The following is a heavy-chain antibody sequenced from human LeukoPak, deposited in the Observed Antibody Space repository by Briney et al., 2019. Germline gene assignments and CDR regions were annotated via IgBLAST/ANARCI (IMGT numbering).Heavy chain of an antibody. D-gene: IGHD6-19*01. J-gene: IGHJ4*02. CDR3: AKVAGKIGYYFDY. CDR2: ISGSGIST. V-gene: IGHV3-23*01. CDR1: GFTFSSYA. Sequence: PGGSLRLSCAASGFTFSSYAMNWVRQAPGKGLEWVSGISGSGISTYYADSVKGRFTISRDNSKNTLYLQMNSLRAEDTAVYYCAKVAGKIGYYFDYWGQGTLVTVSS.